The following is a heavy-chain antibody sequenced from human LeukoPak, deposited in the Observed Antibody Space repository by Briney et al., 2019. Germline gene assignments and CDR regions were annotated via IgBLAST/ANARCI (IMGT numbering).Heavy chain of an antibody. V-gene: IGHV4-31*03. Sequence: SETLSLTCTVSGGSISSGGYYWSWIRQHPGKGLEWIGYIYYSGSTYYNPSLKSRVTISVDTSKNQFSLKLSSVTAADTAVYYCARGRRGVRRLLNQNYFDYWGQGTLVTVSS. J-gene: IGHJ4*02. CDR2: IYYSGST. CDR3: ARGRRGVRRLLNQNYFDY. D-gene: IGHD2-21*02. CDR1: GGSISSGGYY.